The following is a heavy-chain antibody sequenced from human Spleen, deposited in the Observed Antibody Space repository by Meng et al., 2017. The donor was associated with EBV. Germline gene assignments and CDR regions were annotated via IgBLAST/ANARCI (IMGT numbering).Heavy chain of an antibody. Sequence: VELGQSGAELKKPGASLKAPCKTSGYTFSGYYIHWVRQAPGHGLEWMGRINPRSGGTNYAQKFQGRVTMTRDTSITTAYMDLSRLRSDDTAVYSCVRDTAMVNWLEFWGRGTLVTVSS. CDR3: VRDTAMVNWLEF. J-gene: IGHJ5*01. D-gene: IGHD5-18*01. CDR2: INPRSGGT. V-gene: IGHV1-2*06. CDR1: GYTFSGYY.